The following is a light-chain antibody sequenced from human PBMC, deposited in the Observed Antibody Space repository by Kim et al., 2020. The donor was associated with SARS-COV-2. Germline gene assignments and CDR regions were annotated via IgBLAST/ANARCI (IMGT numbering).Light chain of an antibody. V-gene: IGKV3-20*01. J-gene: IGKJ1*01. CDR1: QSVTSNY. CDR2: GAS. CDR3: HQYGTSRT. Sequence: LAPGESATLTCRASQSVTSNYLAWYQQKPGQAPRLLTYGASTRATDISDRFSGSGSGTDFTLTISRLEPEDFAVYFCHQYGTSRTFGQGTKVDIK.